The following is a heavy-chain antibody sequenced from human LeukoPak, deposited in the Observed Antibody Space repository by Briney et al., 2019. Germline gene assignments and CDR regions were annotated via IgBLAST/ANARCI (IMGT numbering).Heavy chain of an antibody. CDR2: IYYSGST. D-gene: IGHD5-24*01. CDR3: ARARDGYDWGYFDY. V-gene: IGHV4-59*01. J-gene: IGHJ4*02. CDR1: GGSFSGYY. Sequence: SETLSLTCAVYGGSFSGYYWSWIRQPPGKGLEWIGYIYYSGSTNYNPSLKSRVTLSVDTSKNQFSLKLSSVTAADTAVYYCARARDGYDWGYFDYWGQGTLVTVSS.